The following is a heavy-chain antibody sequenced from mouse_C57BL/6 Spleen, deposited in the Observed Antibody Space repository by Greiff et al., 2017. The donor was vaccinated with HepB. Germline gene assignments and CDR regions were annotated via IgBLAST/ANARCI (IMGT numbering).Heavy chain of an antibody. CDR2: ISSGGSYT. CDR3: ARQEALDSSGYVGY. V-gene: IGHV5-6*01. CDR1: GFTFSSYG. D-gene: IGHD3-2*02. J-gene: IGHJ2*01. Sequence: EVQRVESGGDLVKPGGSLKLSCAASGFTFSSYGMSWVRQTPDKRLEWVATISSGGSYTYYPDSVKGRFTISRDNAKNTLYLQMSSLKSEDTAMYYCARQEALDSSGYVGYWGQGTTLTVSS.